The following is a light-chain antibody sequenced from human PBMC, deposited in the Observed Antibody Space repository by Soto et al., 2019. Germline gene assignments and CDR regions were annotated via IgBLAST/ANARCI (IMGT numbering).Light chain of an antibody. CDR3: QQYVSSPYT. CDR1: QSVSSSY. V-gene: IGKV3-20*01. CDR2: GSS. Sequence: EIVLTQSPGTLSLSPGERATLSCRASQSVSSSYLAWYQQKPGQAPRLLIYGSSSRATGIPVRFSGSGSGTDFTLPIIRLEPEDFAVYYCQQYVSSPYTFGQGTKLEIK. J-gene: IGKJ2*01.